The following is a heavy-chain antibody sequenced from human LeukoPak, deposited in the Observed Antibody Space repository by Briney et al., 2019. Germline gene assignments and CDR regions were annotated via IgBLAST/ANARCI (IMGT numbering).Heavy chain of an antibody. CDR1: GFTFDDYA. J-gene: IGHJ5*02. Sequence: GGSLRLSCAASGFTFDDYAMHWVRHAPGKGLEWVSGISWNSGSIGYADSVKGRFTISRDNAKNSLYLQMNSLRAEDTALYYCAKASGGSSWSNWFDPWGQGTLVTVSS. D-gene: IGHD6-13*01. V-gene: IGHV3-9*01. CDR3: AKASGGSSWSNWFDP. CDR2: ISWNSGSI.